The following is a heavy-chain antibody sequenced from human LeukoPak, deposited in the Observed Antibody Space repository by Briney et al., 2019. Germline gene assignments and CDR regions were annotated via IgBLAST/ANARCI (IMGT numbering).Heavy chain of an antibody. CDR2: ISASGIST. J-gene: IGHJ4*02. V-gene: IGHV3-23*01. CDR1: GFTFSIYA. Sequence: GGSLRLSCAASGFTFSIYAMSWVRQAPGKGLEWVSGISASGISTFYADSVRGRFTISRDNSKNTLYLQMNSLRAEDTAVYYCARDLFMSSGDQQWLVRGFDYWGQGTLVTVSS. D-gene: IGHD6-19*01. CDR3: ARDLFMSSGDQQWLVRGFDY.